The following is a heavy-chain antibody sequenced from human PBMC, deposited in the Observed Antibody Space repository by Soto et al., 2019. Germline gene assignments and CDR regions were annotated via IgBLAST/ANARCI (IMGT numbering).Heavy chain of an antibody. Sequence: QVQLQESGPGLVKPSGTLSLTCAVSGGSISSSNWWSWVRQPPGKGLEWIGEIYHSGSTNYNPSLMSRVTISVDKAKNQFSLKLSSVTAADTAVYYCARGNYGSGEYYFDYWGQGTLVTVSS. V-gene: IGHV4-4*02. D-gene: IGHD3-10*01. CDR1: GGSISSSNW. J-gene: IGHJ4*02. CDR2: IYHSGST. CDR3: ARGNYGSGEYYFDY.